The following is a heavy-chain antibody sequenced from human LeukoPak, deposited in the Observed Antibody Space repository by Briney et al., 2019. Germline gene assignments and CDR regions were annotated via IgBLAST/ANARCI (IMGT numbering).Heavy chain of an antibody. CDR3: ATEYYGSYNY. J-gene: IGHJ4*02. CDR1: GFTFSNAW. V-gene: IGHV3-15*01. D-gene: IGHD1-26*01. Sequence: GGSLRLSCAASGFTFSNAWMSWVRQAPGKGLEWLGHIKSNTDGGTTDYAAPVKGGFTISRDDSKTTLYLQMNSLKTEDTALYYCATEYYGSYNYWGQGTLVTVSS. CDR2: IKSNTDGGTT.